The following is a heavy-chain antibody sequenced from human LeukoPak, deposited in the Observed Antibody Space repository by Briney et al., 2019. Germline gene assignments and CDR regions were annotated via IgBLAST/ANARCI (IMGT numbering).Heavy chain of an antibody. D-gene: IGHD3-3*01. Sequence: GASVKVSCKASGYTFTSYDINWVRQATGQGLEWMGWMNPNSGNTGYAQKFQGRVTMTRNTSISTAYMELSSLRSEDTAVYYCARVPTKGRIFGAVIEPSKFDPWGQGTLVTVSS. CDR3: ARVPTKGRIFGAVIEPSKFDP. J-gene: IGHJ5*02. CDR1: GYTFTSYD. CDR2: MNPNSGNT. V-gene: IGHV1-8*01.